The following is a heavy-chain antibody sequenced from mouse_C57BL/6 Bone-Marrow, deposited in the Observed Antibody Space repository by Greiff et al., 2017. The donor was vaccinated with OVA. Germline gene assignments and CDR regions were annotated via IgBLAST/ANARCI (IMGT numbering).Heavy chain of an antibody. CDR2: IWSGGST. CDR1: GFSLTSYG. V-gene: IGHV2-2*01. Sequence: QVQLKESGPGLVQPSQSLSITCTVSGFSLTSYGVHWVRQSPGKGLEWLGVIWSGGSTDYNAAFISRLSISKDNSKSQVFFKMNSLQADDTAIYYCARKESGDSSGYWFAYWGQGTLVTVSA. CDR3: ARKESGDSSGYWFAY. J-gene: IGHJ3*01. D-gene: IGHD3-2*02.